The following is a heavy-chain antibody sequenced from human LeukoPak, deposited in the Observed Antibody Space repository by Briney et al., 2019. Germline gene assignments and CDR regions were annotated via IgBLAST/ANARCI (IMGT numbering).Heavy chain of an antibody. CDR3: AKLPLAPHYYYYGMDV. CDR1: GFTLSSYA. V-gene: IGHV3-23*01. Sequence: PGGSLRLSCAVSGFTLSSYAMSWVRQAPGKGLEWVSTISGSGGSTYYADSVKGRFTISRDNSKNTLYLQMSSLRAEDTAVYYCAKLPLAPHYYYYGMDVWGQGTTVTVSS. J-gene: IGHJ6*02. D-gene: IGHD6-13*01. CDR2: ISGSGGST.